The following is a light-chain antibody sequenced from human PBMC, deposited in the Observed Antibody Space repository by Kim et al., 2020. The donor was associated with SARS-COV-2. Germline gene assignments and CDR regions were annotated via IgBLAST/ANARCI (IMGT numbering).Light chain of an antibody. V-gene: IGLV3-1*01. CDR1: KLGDKY. Sequence: VSPGQTASITCAGNKLGDKYACWYQQKPGQSPVLVIYQDTKRPSGIPERFSGSNSGNTATLTISGTQAMDEADYYCQAWDRRTVVFGGGTQLTVL. J-gene: IGLJ2*01. CDR3: QAWDRRTVV. CDR2: QDT.